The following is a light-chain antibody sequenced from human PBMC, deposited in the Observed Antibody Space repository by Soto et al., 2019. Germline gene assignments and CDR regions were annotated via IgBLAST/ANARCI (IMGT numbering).Light chain of an antibody. J-gene: IGKJ4*01. Sequence: EIVLTQSPATLSLSPGERATLSCRASQSVTTYLAWYQQKPCQAPRLLIYDASNRATGIPARFSGSGSGTDFTLTVSSLEPEDSAVYYCQQRSNWPPIITFGGGTKVEI. V-gene: IGKV3-11*01. CDR3: QQRSNWPPIIT. CDR1: QSVTTY. CDR2: DAS.